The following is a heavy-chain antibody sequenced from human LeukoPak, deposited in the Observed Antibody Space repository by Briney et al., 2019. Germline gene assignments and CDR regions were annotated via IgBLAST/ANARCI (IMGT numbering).Heavy chain of an antibody. D-gene: IGHD3-3*01. Sequence: PGGSLRLSCAASGFTFSSYDMTWVRQAPGKGLEWVSVISVGGGSTAYANSVKGRFTISRDDSKNTLHLQMDSLRADDTAVYYCARRHDFWDYWGQGTLVTVSS. CDR2: ISVGGGST. CDR3: ARRHDFWDY. J-gene: IGHJ4*02. V-gene: IGHV3-23*01. CDR1: GFTFSSYD.